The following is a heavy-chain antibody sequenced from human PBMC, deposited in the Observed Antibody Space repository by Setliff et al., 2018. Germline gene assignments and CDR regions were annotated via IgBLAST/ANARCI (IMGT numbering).Heavy chain of an antibody. D-gene: IGHD2-2*01. J-gene: IGHJ6*03. V-gene: IGHV3-21*01. CDR1: GFSFRTFS. CDR2: ISPDSIHI. CDR3: ARVDAPIAPPHANYMDV. Sequence: GGSLRLSCAASGFSFRTFSMHWVRQAPGKGLEWVSSISPDSIHIYYADSVKGRFTISRDNARDSLYLHMNSLGAEDTAVYYCARVDAPIAPPHANYMDVWGKGTTVTVSS.